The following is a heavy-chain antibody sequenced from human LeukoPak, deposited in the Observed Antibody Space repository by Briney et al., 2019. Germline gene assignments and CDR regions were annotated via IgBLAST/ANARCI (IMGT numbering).Heavy chain of an antibody. J-gene: IGHJ6*03. CDR2: ISGSGGST. Sequence: GGSLRLSCAASGFTFSSYAMSWVRQAPGKGLEWVSAISGSGGSTYYADSVKGRFTISRDNSKNTLYLQMNSLRVEDTAVYYCAKGFYGDYVLDYYYYMDVWGKGTTVTVSS. CDR1: GFTFSSYA. V-gene: IGHV3-23*01. D-gene: IGHD4-17*01. CDR3: AKGFYGDYVLDYYYYMDV.